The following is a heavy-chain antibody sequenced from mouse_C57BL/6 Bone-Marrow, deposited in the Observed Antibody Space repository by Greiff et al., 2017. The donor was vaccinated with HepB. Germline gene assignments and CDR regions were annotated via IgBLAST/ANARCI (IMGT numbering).Heavy chain of an antibody. CDR2: IWSGGST. V-gene: IGHV2-4*01. CDR1: GFSLTSYG. CDR3: AKNYVTTVVAYYAMDY. D-gene: IGHD1-1*01. J-gene: IGHJ4*01. Sequence: QVQLKESGPGLVQPSQSLSITCTVSGFSLTSYGVHWVRQPPGKGLEWLGVIWSGGSTDYNAAFISRLSISKDNSKSQVFFKMNSLQADDTAIYYCAKNYVTTVVAYYAMDYWGQGTSVTVSS.